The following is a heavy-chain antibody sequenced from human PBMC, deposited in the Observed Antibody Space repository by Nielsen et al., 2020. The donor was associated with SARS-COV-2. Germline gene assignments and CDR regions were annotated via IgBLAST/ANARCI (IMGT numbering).Heavy chain of an antibody. Sequence: GESLKISCAASGFIVSSKYMNWVRQAPGKGLEWVSVFYSGGTTLYADSVKGRFIISRDNSRNTLYLQMNNLRAEDTAVYYCARDRVGGGDCFLDYWGQGTLVTVSS. CDR1: GFIVSSKY. D-gene: IGHD3-16*01. CDR3: ARDRVGGGDCFLDY. J-gene: IGHJ4*02. V-gene: IGHV3-53*01. CDR2: FYSGGTT.